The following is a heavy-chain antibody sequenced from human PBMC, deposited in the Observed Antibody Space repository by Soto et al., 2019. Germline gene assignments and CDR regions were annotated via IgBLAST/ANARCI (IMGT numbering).Heavy chain of an antibody. Sequence: ASVKVSCKASGGTFGSHGIAWVRQAPGQGLEWMGGLIAMLGTPTYARKVQGRATITADESLTSSYLELRSLRSEDTAVYFCARGAMANFDYWGQGTVVTVSS. V-gene: IGHV1-69*13. CDR1: GGTFGSHG. CDR2: LIAMLGTP. J-gene: IGHJ4*02. D-gene: IGHD5-18*01. CDR3: ARGAMANFDY.